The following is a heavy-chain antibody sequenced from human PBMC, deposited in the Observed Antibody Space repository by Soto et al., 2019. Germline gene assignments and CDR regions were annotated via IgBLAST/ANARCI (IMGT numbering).Heavy chain of an antibody. CDR1: GYTFTSYA. CDR2: INAGNGNT. J-gene: IGHJ6*02. Sequence: QVQLVQSGAEVKKPGASVKVSCKASGYTFTSYAMHWVRQAPGQRLEWMGWINAGNGNTKYSQKFQGRVTITRDTSASTAYMELSSLRSEDTAVYYCARDVWFGELHLYGMDVWGQGTKVTVSS. D-gene: IGHD3-10*01. V-gene: IGHV1-3*01. CDR3: ARDVWFGELHLYGMDV.